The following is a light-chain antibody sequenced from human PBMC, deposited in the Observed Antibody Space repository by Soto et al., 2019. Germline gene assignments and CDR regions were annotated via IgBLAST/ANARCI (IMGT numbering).Light chain of an antibody. Sequence: QSALTPPASVSGSPGQSITISCTGTSSDIGSYNLVSWYQQHPGKAPKLMIYEGSKRPSGVSNRFSGSKSGNTASLTISGLQAEDEADYYCCSYVGSSTWVFGGGTKLTVL. V-gene: IGLV2-23*01. CDR3: CSYVGSSTWV. CDR1: SSDIGSYNL. J-gene: IGLJ3*02. CDR2: EGS.